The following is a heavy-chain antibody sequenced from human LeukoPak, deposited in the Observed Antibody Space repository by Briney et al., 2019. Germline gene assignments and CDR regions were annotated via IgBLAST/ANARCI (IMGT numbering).Heavy chain of an antibody. CDR1: GGTFSSYA. Sequence: ASVKVSCKDSGGTFSSYAISWVRQAPGQGLEWMGGIIPIFGTANYAQKFQGRVTITADESTSTAYMELSSLRSEDTAVYYCARDSSECSGGSCFGYWGQGTLVTVSS. CDR2: IIPIFGTA. CDR3: ARDSSECSGGSCFGY. J-gene: IGHJ4*02. V-gene: IGHV1-69*13. D-gene: IGHD2-15*01.